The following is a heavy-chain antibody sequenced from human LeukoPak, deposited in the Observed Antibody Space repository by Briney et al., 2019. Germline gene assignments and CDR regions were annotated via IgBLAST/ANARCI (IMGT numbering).Heavy chain of an antibody. V-gene: IGHV4-34*01. Sequence: SETLSLTCAVYGGSFSGYYWSWIRQSPGKGLEWIGEINHSGSTNYNPSLKSRVTISVDTSKNQFSLKLSSVTAADTAVYYCARSDSSGSHPESGGDYQPWGQGTLVTVSS. D-gene: IGHD3-22*01. J-gene: IGHJ5*02. CDR2: INHSGST. CDR3: ARSDSSGSHPESGGDYQP. CDR1: GGSFSGYY.